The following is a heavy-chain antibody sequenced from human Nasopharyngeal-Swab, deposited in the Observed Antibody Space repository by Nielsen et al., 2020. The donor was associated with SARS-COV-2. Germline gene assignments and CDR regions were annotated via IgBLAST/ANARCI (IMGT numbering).Heavy chain of an antibody. Sequence: GESLKISCKASGYKFASFWIGWVRQMPGKGLEWMGIIYPGDSDTRYSPSFQGQVTISADKSISTAYLQWSSLKASDTAMYYCARRPEMATIRAFDIWGQGTMVTVSS. D-gene: IGHD5-24*01. J-gene: IGHJ3*02. V-gene: IGHV5-51*01. CDR1: GYKFASFW. CDR3: ARRPEMATIRAFDI. CDR2: IYPGDSDT.